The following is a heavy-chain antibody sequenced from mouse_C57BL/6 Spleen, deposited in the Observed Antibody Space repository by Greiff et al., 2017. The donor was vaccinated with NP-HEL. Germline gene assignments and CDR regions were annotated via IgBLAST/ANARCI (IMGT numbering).Heavy chain of an antibody. J-gene: IGHJ3*01. CDR2: ISSGGSYS. D-gene: IGHD2-4*01. CDR1: LFSFSSSC. Sequence: SLPLSFPSSLFSFSSSCISFFPPPPYPLLSCVAPISSGGSYSYYPPRVTGRFPISRDNAKNTLYLQMSSLKSEDTAMYYCARQHDYDRGAWFAYWGQGTLVTVSA. CDR3: ARQHDYDRGAWFAY. V-gene: IGHV5-6*01.